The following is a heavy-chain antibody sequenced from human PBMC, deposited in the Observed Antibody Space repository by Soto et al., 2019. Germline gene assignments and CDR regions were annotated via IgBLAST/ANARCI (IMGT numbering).Heavy chain of an antibody. D-gene: IGHD6-19*01. Sequence: PSETLSLTCAVSGDSISDGYYWAWIRQPPGKGLEWIGSIHHSGSTNYNPSLKSRLTISVDTSKNQFYLQLTSVTAADTAVYFCARSFSGWYYYFDYWGQGTLVTVSS. V-gene: IGHV4-38-2*01. J-gene: IGHJ4*02. CDR3: ARSFSGWYYYFDY. CDR1: GDSISDGYY. CDR2: IHHSGST.